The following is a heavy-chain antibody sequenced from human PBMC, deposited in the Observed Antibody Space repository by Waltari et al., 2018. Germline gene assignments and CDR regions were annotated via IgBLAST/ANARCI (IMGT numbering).Heavy chain of an antibody. CDR2: IYYSGST. J-gene: IGHJ3*01. CDR3: AREALTIAVAAIWEGAFDF. D-gene: IGHD6-19*01. CDR1: GGSISSYY. Sequence: QVQLQESGPGLVKPSETLSLICTVSGGSISSYYWSWIRQPPGKGLEWIGYIYYSGSTNYNASLKSLVTIAVDTSKNQYSLKLSSLTAADTAVYYCAREALTIAVAAIWEGAFDFWGQGTMVTVSS. V-gene: IGHV4-59*01.